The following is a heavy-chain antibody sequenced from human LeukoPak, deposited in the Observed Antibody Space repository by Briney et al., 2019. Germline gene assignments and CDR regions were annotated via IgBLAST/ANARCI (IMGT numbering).Heavy chain of an antibody. CDR2: IYYSGCT. V-gene: IGHV4-31*03. D-gene: IGHD6-13*01. CDR3: ARDAGTIAAAAV. CDR1: GGSISSGGYY. J-gene: IGHJ4*02. Sequence: SQTLSLTCTVSGGSISSGGYYWSWIRQHPGKGLEWIGYIYYSGCTYYNPSLKSRVTISVDTSKNQFSLKLSSVTAADTAVYYCARDAGTIAAAAVWGQGTLVTVSS.